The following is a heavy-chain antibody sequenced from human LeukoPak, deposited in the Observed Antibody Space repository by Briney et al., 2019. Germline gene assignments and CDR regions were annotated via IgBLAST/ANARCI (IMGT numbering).Heavy chain of an antibody. Sequence: GGSLRLSCAASGFTFSSYAMSWVRQASGKGLEWVSSISSTSDNIYYADSVKGRFTISRDNAKKSLYLQMNNLRAEDTAVYYCTRRTAFDIWGQGTMVTVSS. CDR1: GFTFSSYA. J-gene: IGHJ3*02. CDR3: TRRTAFDI. CDR2: ISSTSDNI. V-gene: IGHV3-21*01.